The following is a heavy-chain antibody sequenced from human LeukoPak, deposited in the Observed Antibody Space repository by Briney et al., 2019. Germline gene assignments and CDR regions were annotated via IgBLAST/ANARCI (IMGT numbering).Heavy chain of an antibody. CDR2: IIPIFGTA. Sequence: ASVKVSCKASGGTFSSYAISWVRQAPGQGLEWMGGIIPIFGTANYAQKFQGRVTITADESTSTAYMELGSLRSEDTAVYYCARATAPLLPMDVWGQGTTVTVSS. J-gene: IGHJ6*02. CDR3: ARATAPLLPMDV. V-gene: IGHV1-69*13. D-gene: IGHD3-22*01. CDR1: GGTFSSYA.